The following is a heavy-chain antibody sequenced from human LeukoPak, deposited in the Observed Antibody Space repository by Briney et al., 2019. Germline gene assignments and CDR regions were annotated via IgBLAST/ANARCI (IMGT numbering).Heavy chain of an antibody. CDR1: GFTFSSFA. CDR3: AGASWVSTTDAVR. J-gene: IGHJ4*02. Sequence: GGPLRLSCVAPGFTFSSFARSWVRQGAARGLDWVSSIRGNGETFCGDSVKGRFTLYSDSSTNTVYFQLNNLRVEDTAIYYCAGASWVSTTDAVRWGQGTLVTVSS. CDR2: IRGNGET. V-gene: IGHV3-23*01. D-gene: IGHD1-14*01.